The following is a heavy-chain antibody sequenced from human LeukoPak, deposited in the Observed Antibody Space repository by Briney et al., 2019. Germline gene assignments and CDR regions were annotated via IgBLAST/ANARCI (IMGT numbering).Heavy chain of an antibody. J-gene: IGHJ4*02. Sequence: PGGSLRLSCAASGFTFSSYSMNWVRQAPGKGLEWVSSISSSSSYIYYADSVKGRFTISRDNAKNSLYLQMNSLRAEDTAVYYCARVKHPAYYDFWSGYLDYWGQETLVTVSS. D-gene: IGHD3-3*01. CDR3: ARVKHPAYYDFWSGYLDY. CDR2: ISSSSSYI. CDR1: GFTFSSYS. V-gene: IGHV3-21*01.